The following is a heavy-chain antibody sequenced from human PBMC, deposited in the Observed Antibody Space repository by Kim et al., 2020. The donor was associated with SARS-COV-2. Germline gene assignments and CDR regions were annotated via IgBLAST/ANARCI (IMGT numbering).Heavy chain of an antibody. CDR2: IWYDGSNK. Sequence: GGSLRLSCAASGFTFSSYAMHWVRQAPGKGLEWVAVIWYDGSNKYYADSVKGRFTISRDNSKNTLYLQMNSLRAEDTAVYYCAKDLGITIFGVVIQNAFDIWGQGTMVTVSS. D-gene: IGHD3-3*01. CDR3: AKDLGITIFGVVIQNAFDI. J-gene: IGHJ3*02. CDR1: GFTFSSYA. V-gene: IGHV3-33*06.